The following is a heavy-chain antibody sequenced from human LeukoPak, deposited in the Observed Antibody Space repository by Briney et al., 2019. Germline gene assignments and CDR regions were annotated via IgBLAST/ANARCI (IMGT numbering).Heavy chain of an antibody. Sequence: ASVNVSCKASGYIFTSYTMHWVRQAPGQRLEWMGWINAGNGNTKYSQKFQDRVTVTRDTSASTAYMDLSSLRSEDTAVYYCARDLEQWLVRGYNSWFDPWGQGTLVTVSS. CDR1: GYIFTSYT. CDR3: ARDLEQWLVRGYNSWFDP. J-gene: IGHJ5*02. D-gene: IGHD6-19*01. CDR2: INAGNGNT. V-gene: IGHV1-3*01.